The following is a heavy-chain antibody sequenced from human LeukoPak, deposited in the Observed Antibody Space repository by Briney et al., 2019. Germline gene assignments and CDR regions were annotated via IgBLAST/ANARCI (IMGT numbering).Heavy chain of an antibody. CDR2: ISTYNGDT. V-gene: IGHV1-18*01. CDR3: TRRGPPATNWFDP. D-gene: IGHD3-10*01. Sequence: ASVKVSCKASGYTFTSYGISWVRQAPGQGLEWMGWISTYNGDTNSAQKFQGRVTLTTDTSTSTAYMELRSLRYDDTAVYYCTRRGPPATNWFDPWGQGTLVTVSS. J-gene: IGHJ5*02. CDR1: GYTFTSYG.